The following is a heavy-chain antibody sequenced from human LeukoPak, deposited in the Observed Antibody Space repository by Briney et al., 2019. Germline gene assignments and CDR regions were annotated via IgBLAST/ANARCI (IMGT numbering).Heavy chain of an antibody. J-gene: IGHJ4*02. D-gene: IGHD2-2*01. CDR3: ARKGSTSRTGENYFDY. CDR1: GFTFDDYG. CDR2: INWNGGST. Sequence: GGSLRLSCAASGFTFDDYGMSWVRQAPGKGLEWVSGINWNGGSTGYADSVKGRFTISRDNAKNSLYLKMDSLRAEDTALYYCARKGSTSRTGENYFDYWGQGTLVTVSS. V-gene: IGHV3-20*04.